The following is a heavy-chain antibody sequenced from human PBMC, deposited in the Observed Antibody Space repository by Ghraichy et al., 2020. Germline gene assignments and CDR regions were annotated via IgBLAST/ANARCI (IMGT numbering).Heavy chain of an antibody. CDR3: ARHGIQLWLREDAPMYWFDP. CDR1: GGSFSGYY. CDR2: INHSGST. D-gene: IGHD5-18*01. V-gene: IGHV4-34*01. J-gene: IGHJ5*02. Sequence: SETLSLTCAVYGGSFSGYYWSWIRQPPGKGLEWIGEINHSGSTNYNPSLKSRVTISVDTSKNQFSLKLSSVTAADTAVYYCARHGIQLWLREDAPMYWFDPWGQGTLVTVSS.